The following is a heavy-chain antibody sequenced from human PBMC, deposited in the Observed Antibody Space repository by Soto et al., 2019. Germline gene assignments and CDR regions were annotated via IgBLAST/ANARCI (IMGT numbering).Heavy chain of an antibody. J-gene: IGHJ4*02. Sequence: QVSLVQSGAEVKKPGASVKVSCKASGYTFTSYYVHWVRQAPGQGLEWMGIINPSGATTTYAQNFQGSVAMTSYTXXSTVYMELSSLRSEDTAVYYCARRDCFSSSCYFKYWGQGTLVTVSS. D-gene: IGHD2-2*01. V-gene: IGHV1-46*01. CDR3: ARRDCFSSSCYFKY. CDR2: INPSGATT. CDR1: GYTFTSYY.